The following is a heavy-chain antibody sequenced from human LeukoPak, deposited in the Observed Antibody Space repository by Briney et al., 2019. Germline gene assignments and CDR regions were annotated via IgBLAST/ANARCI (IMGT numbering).Heavy chain of an antibody. Sequence: GGSLRLSCAASGFTFSNYEMNWVRQAPGKGLEWVSYISSRGGTIYYADSVKGRFTISRDNAKNSLFLQMNSLRAEDTAVYYCARVPPHTARWGQGTLVTVSS. CDR3: ARVPPHTAR. V-gene: IGHV3-48*03. J-gene: IGHJ4*02. CDR1: GFTFSNYE. D-gene: IGHD2-21*01. CDR2: ISSRGGTI.